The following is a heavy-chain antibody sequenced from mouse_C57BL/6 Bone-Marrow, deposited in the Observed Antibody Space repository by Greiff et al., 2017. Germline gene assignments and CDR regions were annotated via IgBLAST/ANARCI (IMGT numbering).Heavy chain of an antibody. J-gene: IGHJ1*03. Sequence: EVQLQQSGPELVKPGASVKISCKASGYTFTDYYMNWVKQSPGKSLEWIGDINPNNGGTSYNQKFKGKATLTVDKSSSTAYMELRSLTSEDSAVYYCARREAPDVWGTGTTVTVSS. V-gene: IGHV1-26*01. CDR3: ARREAPDV. CDR2: INPNNGGT. CDR1: GYTFTDYY.